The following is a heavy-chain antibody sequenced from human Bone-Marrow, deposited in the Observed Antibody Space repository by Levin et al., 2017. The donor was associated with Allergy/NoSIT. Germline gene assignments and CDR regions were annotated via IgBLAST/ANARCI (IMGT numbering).Heavy chain of an antibody. J-gene: IGHJ6*02. CDR1: GDSVSSASAA. CDR2: TYYRSKWYN. V-gene: IGHV6-1*01. CDR3: TREVRFAVLFHYYGMDV. D-gene: IGHD4/OR15-4a*01. Sequence: SQTLSLTCAISGDSVSSASAAWDWIRQSPSRGLEWLGRTYYRSKWYNDYAESVKSRITINSDTSKNQFSLHLNSVTPEDTAVYYCTREVRFAVLFHYYGMDVWGQATTVTVSS.